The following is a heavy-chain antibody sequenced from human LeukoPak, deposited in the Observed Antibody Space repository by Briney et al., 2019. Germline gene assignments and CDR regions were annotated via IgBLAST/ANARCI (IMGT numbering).Heavy chain of an antibody. CDR1: GFTFSSYA. Sequence: GGSPRLSCAVSGFTFSSYAMTWVRQAPGKGLEWVAVISYDGSNKYYADSVKGRFTISRDNSKNTLYLQMNSLRAEDTALYYCARGMGYMTTVTMLDYWGQGTLVTVSS. V-gene: IGHV3-30*04. D-gene: IGHD4-17*01. CDR3: ARGMGYMTTVTMLDY. CDR2: ISYDGSNK. J-gene: IGHJ4*02.